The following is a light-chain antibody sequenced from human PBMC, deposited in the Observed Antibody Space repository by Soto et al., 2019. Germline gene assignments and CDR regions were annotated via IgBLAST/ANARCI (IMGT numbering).Light chain of an antibody. J-gene: IGKJ1*01. CDR1: PSVSSSY. CDR3: QQYGGAPRT. CDR2: GAS. V-gene: IGKV3-20*01. Sequence: EIVLTQSPSPLSLSPGARAPLSCRARPSVSSSYLAWDQQKPGQAPRLLIYGASNSAPGIPDRFRCSGSGKDVTLTSRRLGPEDFAVYYWQQYGGAPRTCGQGTKVEIK.